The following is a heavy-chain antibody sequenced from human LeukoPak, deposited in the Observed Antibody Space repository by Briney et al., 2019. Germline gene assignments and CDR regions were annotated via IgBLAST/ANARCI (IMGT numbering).Heavy chain of an antibody. Sequence: SETLSLTCTVSGGSISSYYWSWIRQPPGKGLEWIGYIYYSGSTNYNPSLKSRFTISVDTSKNQFSLKLSSVTAADTAVYYCARGFGSGWYEVDYWGQGTLVTVSS. CDR2: IYYSGST. D-gene: IGHD6-19*01. CDR1: GGSISSYY. V-gene: IGHV4-59*01. CDR3: ARGFGSGWYEVDY. J-gene: IGHJ4*02.